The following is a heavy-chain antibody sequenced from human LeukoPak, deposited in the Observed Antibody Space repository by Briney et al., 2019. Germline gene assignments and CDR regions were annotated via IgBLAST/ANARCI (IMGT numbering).Heavy chain of an antibody. V-gene: IGHV3-21*01. J-gene: IGHJ4*01. CDR1: GFTFSSYS. D-gene: IGHD2-21*01. CDR3: ARRGGDFEY. Sequence: GRSLTLASAASGFTFSSYSMNWVRQAPEEVLEWVSSISSSGSYIYYADSVKGRLTISIDNDKTSMYVAMNSRRGADTAVYYWARRGGDFEYWGPETLVTVSP. CDR2: ISSSGSYI.